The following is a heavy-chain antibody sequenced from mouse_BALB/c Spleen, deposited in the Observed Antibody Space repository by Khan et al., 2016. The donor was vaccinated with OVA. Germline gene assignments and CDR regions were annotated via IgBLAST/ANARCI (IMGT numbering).Heavy chain of an antibody. CDR3: ARTARIKY. D-gene: IGHD1-2*01. CDR1: GYSITSGYG. J-gene: IGHJ2*01. Sequence: LQQSGPGLVKPSQSLSLTCTVTGYSITSGYGWNWIRQFPGNKLEWMGYISYSGSTNYNPSLKSRISFTRDTSKNQFFLQLNSVTTEDTAAYYCARTARIKYWGQGTTRTVSS. V-gene: IGHV3-2*02. CDR2: ISYSGST.